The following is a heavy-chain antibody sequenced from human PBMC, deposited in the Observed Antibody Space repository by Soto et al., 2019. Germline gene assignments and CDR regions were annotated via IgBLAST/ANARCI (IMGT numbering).Heavy chain of an antibody. Sequence: RASVKVSCKASGYTFTSYYMHWVRQAPGQGLEWMGIINPSGGSTSYAQKFQGRVTMTRDTSTSTVYMELSSLRSEDTAVYYCARVGDSSGYYRSWYFDLWGRGTLVTVSS. J-gene: IGHJ2*01. CDR2: INPSGGST. D-gene: IGHD3-22*01. CDR3: ARVGDSSGYYRSWYFDL. CDR1: GYTFTSYY. V-gene: IGHV1-46*01.